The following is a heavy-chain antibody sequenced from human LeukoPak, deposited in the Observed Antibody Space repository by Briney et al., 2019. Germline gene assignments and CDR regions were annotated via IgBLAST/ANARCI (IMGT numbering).Heavy chain of an antibody. J-gene: IGHJ5*02. CDR3: ARGFHYYDSSGYDYNWFDP. Sequence: SETLSLTCTVSGGSISSGGYYWSWIRQHPGKGLEWIGYIYYSGSTYYNPSLKSRVTISVDTSKNQFSLKLSSVTAADTAVYYCARGFHYYDSSGYDYNWFDPRGQGTLVTVSS. D-gene: IGHD3-22*01. CDR2: IYYSGST. V-gene: IGHV4-31*03. CDR1: GGSISSGGYY.